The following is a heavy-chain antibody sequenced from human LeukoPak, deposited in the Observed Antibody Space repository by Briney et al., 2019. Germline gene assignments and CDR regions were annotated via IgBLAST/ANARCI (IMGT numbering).Heavy chain of an antibody. CDR1: GGSISSYY. CDR3: ARVVTYYDFWSGPIWNWFDP. V-gene: IGHV4-4*07. J-gene: IGHJ5*02. Sequence: SETLSLTCTVSGGSISSYYWSWIRQPAGKGLEWIGRIYTSGSTNYNPSLKSRVTMSVDTSKNQFSLKLSSVTAADTAVYYCARVVTYYDFWSGPIWNWFDPWGQGTLVTVSS. CDR2: IYTSGST. D-gene: IGHD3-3*01.